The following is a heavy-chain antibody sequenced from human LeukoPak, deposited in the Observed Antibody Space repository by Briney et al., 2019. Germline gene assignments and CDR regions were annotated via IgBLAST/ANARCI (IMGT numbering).Heavy chain of an antibody. Sequence: GGSLRLSCAASGFPFSNYAMSWVRQAPGKGLEWVSAISGSGGSTYYADSVKGRFTISRDNSKNTLYLQMNSLRAEDTAVYYCAKETIYYYYGMDVWGQGTTVTVSS. V-gene: IGHV3-23*01. D-gene: IGHD3-3*01. CDR1: GFPFSNYA. CDR3: AKETIYYYYGMDV. J-gene: IGHJ6*02. CDR2: ISGSGGST.